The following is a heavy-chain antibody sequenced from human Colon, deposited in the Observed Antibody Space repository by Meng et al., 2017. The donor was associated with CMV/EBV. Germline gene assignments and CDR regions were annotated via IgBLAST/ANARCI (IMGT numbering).Heavy chain of an antibody. CDR3: ARDPFIKAFDI. CDR2: IKEDGSEK. J-gene: IGHJ3*02. V-gene: IGHV3-7*01. CDR1: GFTFSNYW. Sequence: GESLKISCAASGFTFSNYWMTWLRQAPGRGLELVAHIKEDGSEKYFVGSVKGRFTISRDNVKNSLYLQMNSLRAEDTAVYYCARDPFIKAFDIWGQGTMVTVSS.